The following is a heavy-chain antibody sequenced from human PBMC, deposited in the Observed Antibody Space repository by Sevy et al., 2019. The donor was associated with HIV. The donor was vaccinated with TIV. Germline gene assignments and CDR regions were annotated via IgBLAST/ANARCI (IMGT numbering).Heavy chain of an antibody. J-gene: IGHJ4*02. D-gene: IGHD6-19*01. CDR1: GFTFSSYS. V-gene: IGHV3-21*01. CDR3: ARGGRHSSGWYGDY. Sequence: VGSLRLSCAASGFTFSSYSMNWVRQAPGKGLEWVSSFSSSSSYIYYADSVKGRFTISRDNAKNSLYLQMNSLRAEDTAVYYCARGGRHSSGWYGDYWGQGTLVTVSS. CDR2: FSSSSSYI.